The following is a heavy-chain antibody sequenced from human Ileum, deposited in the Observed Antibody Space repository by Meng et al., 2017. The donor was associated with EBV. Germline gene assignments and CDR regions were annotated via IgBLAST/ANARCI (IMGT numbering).Heavy chain of an antibody. CDR1: CGSIRSSNW. CDR3: ARVGQWLPIDY. Sequence: QGRAQGAGPGLVKPSGTLSLTCAVSCGSIRSSNWWSWGRQPPGKGLEWIGEIYHSGSTNYNPSLKSRVTMSVDKSKNQFSLNLSSVTAADTAVYYCARVGQWLPIDYWGQGTLVTVSS. D-gene: IGHD6-19*01. V-gene: IGHV4-4*02. CDR2: IYHSGST. J-gene: IGHJ4*02.